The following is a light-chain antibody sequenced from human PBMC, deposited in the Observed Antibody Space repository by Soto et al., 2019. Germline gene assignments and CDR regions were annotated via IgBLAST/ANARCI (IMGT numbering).Light chain of an antibody. Sequence: DIRVTQSRGSVWGWRGDRVTITCRASQDVSRYLAWYQQKPGKAPKLLIYAASTLQSGVPSRFSGSGSGTEFTLTVSSLQPEDFATYYCQQLDSYPFTFGPGTKVDIK. V-gene: IGKV1-9*01. CDR1: QDVSRY. J-gene: IGKJ3*01. CDR2: AAS. CDR3: QQLDSYPFT.